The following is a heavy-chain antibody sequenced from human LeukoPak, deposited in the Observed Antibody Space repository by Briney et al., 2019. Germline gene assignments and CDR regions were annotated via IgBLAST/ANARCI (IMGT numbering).Heavy chain of an antibody. D-gene: IGHD4/OR15-4a*01. V-gene: IGHV3-53*01. CDR1: GFTVSSNS. J-gene: IGHJ4*02. CDR3: ARRAGAYSHPYDY. CDR2: IYSDNT. Sequence: GGSLRLSCTVSGFTVSSNSMSWVRQAPGRGLEWVSFIYSDNTHYSDSVKGRFTISRDNSKNTLYLQMNSLRAEDTAVYYCARRAGAYSHPYDYLGQGTLVTVSS.